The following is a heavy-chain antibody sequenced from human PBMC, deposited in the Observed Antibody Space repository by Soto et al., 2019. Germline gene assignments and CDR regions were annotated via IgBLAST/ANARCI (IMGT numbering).Heavy chain of an antibody. J-gene: IGHJ4*02. D-gene: IGHD3-22*01. Sequence: PSETLSLTCAVYGGSFSGYYWSWIRQPPGKGLEWIGEINHSGSTNYNPSLKSRVTISVDTSKNQFSLKLSSVTAADTAVYYCARARRIYYYDSSGYPDCWGQGTLVTVSS. CDR1: GGSFSGYY. CDR2: INHSGST. CDR3: ARARRIYYYDSSGYPDC. V-gene: IGHV4-34*01.